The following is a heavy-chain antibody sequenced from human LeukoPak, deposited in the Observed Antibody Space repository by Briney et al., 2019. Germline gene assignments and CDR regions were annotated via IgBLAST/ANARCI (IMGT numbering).Heavy chain of an antibody. CDR2: INARGDT. V-gene: IGHV4-34*01. D-gene: IGHD2-2*01. CDR3: ARGQVPAARGYNWFDP. CDR1: GWSFNDHY. J-gene: IGHJ5*02. Sequence: SETLSLTSAVYGWSFNDHYWNWIRQPPGKGLEWIGEINARGDTNFNPSLKSRVTISVDTSKNQFSLTLTSMIAADTAVYYCARGQVPAARGYNWFDPWGQGTLVTVSS.